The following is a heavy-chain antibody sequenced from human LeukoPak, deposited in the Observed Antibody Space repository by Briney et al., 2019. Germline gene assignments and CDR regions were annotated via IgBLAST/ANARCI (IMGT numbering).Heavy chain of an antibody. D-gene: IGHD2/OR15-2a*01. CDR3: AKYSSTSTFPREGFDY. CDR2: ISSSGSST. V-gene: IGHV3-23*01. Sequence: PGGSLRLSCAASGFTFSNYAMSWVRQAPGKGLEWVSAISSSGSSTYYADSVKGRFTISRDNSKSMLYLQMDSLRAEETAVFYCAKYSSTSTFPREGFDYWGQGTLVTVSS. J-gene: IGHJ4*02. CDR1: GFTFSNYA.